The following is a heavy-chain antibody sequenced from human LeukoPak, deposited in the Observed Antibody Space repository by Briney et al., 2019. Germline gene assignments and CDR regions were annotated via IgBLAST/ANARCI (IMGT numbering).Heavy chain of an antibody. Sequence: GGSLRLSCAASGFTFSSYSMNWVRQAPGKGLEWVSSISSSSSYIYYADSVKGRFTISRDNAKNSLYLQMNSLRAEDTAVYYCARDGLLWFGELLYGMDVWGQGTTVTVSS. D-gene: IGHD3-10*01. CDR1: GFTFSSYS. V-gene: IGHV3-21*01. CDR3: ARDGLLWFGELLYGMDV. CDR2: ISSSSSYI. J-gene: IGHJ6*02.